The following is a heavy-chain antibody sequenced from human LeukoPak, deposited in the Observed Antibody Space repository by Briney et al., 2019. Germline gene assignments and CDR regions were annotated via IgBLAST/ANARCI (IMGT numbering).Heavy chain of an antibody. D-gene: IGHD5-24*01. CDR2: IIPIFGTA. CDR1: GGTFSSYA. Sequence: SVKVSCKASGGTFSSYAISWVRQAPGQGLEWMGGIIPIFGTANYAQKFQGRVTITTDESTSTAYMELSSVTSDDTAVYYCARSESSLSEMAKIGRLNFDYWGQGTLVTVSS. J-gene: IGHJ4*02. V-gene: IGHV1-69*05. CDR3: ARSESSLSEMAKIGRLNFDY.